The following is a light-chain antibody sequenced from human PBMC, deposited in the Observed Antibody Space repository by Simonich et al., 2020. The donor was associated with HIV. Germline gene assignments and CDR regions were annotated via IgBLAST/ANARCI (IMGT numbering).Light chain of an antibody. CDR3: QQYYSTPWT. Sequence: DIVMTQSPDSLAVSLGERAAINCKSSETVLFRSNNKNYLAWYQQKPGPPPKLLIYWASTRESGVPDRFSGSGSGPDFTLTISSLQAEDVAVYYCQQYYSTPWTFGQGTKVEIK. V-gene: IGKV4-1*01. CDR1: ETVLFRSNNKNY. CDR2: WAS. J-gene: IGKJ1*01.